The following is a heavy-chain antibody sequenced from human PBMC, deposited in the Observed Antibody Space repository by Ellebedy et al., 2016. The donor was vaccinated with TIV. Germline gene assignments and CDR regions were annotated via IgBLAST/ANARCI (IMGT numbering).Heavy chain of an antibody. D-gene: IGHD5-24*01. CDR3: AASSRGGVKMATILD. Sequence: SVKVSXKASGGTFSSYAISWVRQAPGQGLEWMGGIIPIFGTANYAQKFQGRVTITADKSTSTAYMELSSLRSEDTAVYYCAASSRGGVKMATILDWGQGTLVTVSS. V-gene: IGHV1-69*06. CDR2: IIPIFGTA. J-gene: IGHJ4*02. CDR1: GGTFSSYA.